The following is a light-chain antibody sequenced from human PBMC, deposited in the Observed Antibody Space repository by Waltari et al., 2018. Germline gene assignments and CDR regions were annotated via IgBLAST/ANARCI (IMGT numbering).Light chain of an antibody. J-gene: IGLJ1*01. CDR1: RSDVGAYDY. V-gene: IGLV2-14*03. CDR2: DVS. Sequence: QSALTQPASVSGSPGQSITISCTGTRSDVGAYDYVPWYQQHPGKAPQLMIYDVSNRPSGISNRFSGSKSGNTASLSISGLQTEDEAEYYCSAYTTSVTLVFGTGTKVTVL. CDR3: SAYTTSVTLV.